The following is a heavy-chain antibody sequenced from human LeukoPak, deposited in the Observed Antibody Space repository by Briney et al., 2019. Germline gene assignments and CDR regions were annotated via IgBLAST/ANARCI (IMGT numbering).Heavy chain of an antibody. Sequence: GGSLRLSCAASGFTFSSYSMNWVRQAPGKGLEWVSSISSSSSYIYYADSVKGRFTISRDNAKNSLYLQMNSLRAEDTAVYYCARDRAVAGTGYFDYWGQGTLVTVSS. CDR1: GFTFSSYS. V-gene: IGHV3-21*01. CDR2: ISSSSSYI. CDR3: ARDRAVAGTGYFDY. J-gene: IGHJ4*02. D-gene: IGHD6-19*01.